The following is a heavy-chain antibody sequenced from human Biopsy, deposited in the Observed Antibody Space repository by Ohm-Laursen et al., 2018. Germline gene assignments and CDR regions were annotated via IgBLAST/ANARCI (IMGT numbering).Heavy chain of an antibody. D-gene: IGHD2-8*01. J-gene: IGHJ4*02. CDR1: GFTFSSYG. CDR2: IWYDGSNK. Sequence: SLRLSCTASGFTFSSYGMHWVRHAPGKGLEWVAAIWYDGSNKNYADSVKGRFTISRDNSKNTLYLQMNSLRGEDTAVYYCAKCMTGGSNYYFHHCGQGTLVTVSS. CDR3: AKCMTGGSNYYFHH. V-gene: IGHV3-33*06.